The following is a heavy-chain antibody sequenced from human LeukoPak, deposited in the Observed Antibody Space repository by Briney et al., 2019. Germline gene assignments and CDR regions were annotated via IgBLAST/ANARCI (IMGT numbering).Heavy chain of an antibody. CDR3: ASLDSSGYMGAFVI. V-gene: IGHV1-46*01. CDR2: TNPSGGST. CDR1: GYTFTSYY. J-gene: IGHJ3*02. D-gene: IGHD3-22*01. Sequence: ASVKVSCKASGYTFTSYYMHWVRQAPGQGLEWMGITNPSGGSTSYAQKFQGRVTMTRDMSTSTVYMELSSLRSEDTAVYYCASLDSSGYMGAFVIWGQGTMVTVSS.